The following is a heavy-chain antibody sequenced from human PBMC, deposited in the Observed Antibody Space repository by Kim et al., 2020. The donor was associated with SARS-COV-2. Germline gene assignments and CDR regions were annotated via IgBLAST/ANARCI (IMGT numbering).Heavy chain of an antibody. J-gene: IGHJ5*02. CDR1: GFTFSSYG. CDR2: ISYDGSNK. D-gene: IGHD2-15*01. CDR3: AKDGSVVATGGWFDP. Sequence: GGSLRLSCAASGFTFSSYGMHWVRQAPGKGLEWVAVISYDGSNKYYADSVKGRFTISRDNSKNTLYLQMNSLRAEDTAVYYCAKDGSVVATGGWFDPWGQGTLVTVSS. V-gene: IGHV3-30*18.